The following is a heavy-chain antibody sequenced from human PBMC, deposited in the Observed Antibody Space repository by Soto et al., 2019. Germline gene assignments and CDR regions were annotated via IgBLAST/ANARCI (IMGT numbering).Heavy chain of an antibody. CDR1: GFTFSSYG. Sequence: GGSLRLSCAASGFTFSSYGMHWVREAPGKGLEWVAVISYDGSNKYYADSVKGRFTISRDNSKNTLYLQMNSLRAEDTAVYYCAKESHYYDSSGYSYYYYGMDVWGQGTTVTVSS. J-gene: IGHJ6*02. D-gene: IGHD3-22*01. V-gene: IGHV3-30*18. CDR3: AKESHYYDSSGYSYYYYGMDV. CDR2: ISYDGSNK.